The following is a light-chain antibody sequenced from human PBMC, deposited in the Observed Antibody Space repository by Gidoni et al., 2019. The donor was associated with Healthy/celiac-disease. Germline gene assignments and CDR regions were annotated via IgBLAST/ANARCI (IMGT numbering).Light chain of an antibody. CDR3: QQYYSTLLT. J-gene: IGKJ4*01. Sequence: LVMTQFPDSLAVSLGERATINCKSSQSVLYSSNNKNYLAWYQQKPGQPPKLLIYWASTRESGVPDRFSGSGSGTDFTLTISSLQAEDVAVYYCQQYYSTLLTFGGGTKVEIK. V-gene: IGKV4-1*01. CDR2: WAS. CDR1: QSVLYSSNNKNY.